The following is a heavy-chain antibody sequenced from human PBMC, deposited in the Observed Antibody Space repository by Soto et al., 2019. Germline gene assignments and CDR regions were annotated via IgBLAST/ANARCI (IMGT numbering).Heavy chain of an antibody. Sequence: SETLSLTCTVSGGSMSRYFWSWIRQPPGKGLEWIGSIYYSGTTNYNPSLKSRVTTSLDTSKNQFSLKVVSLTAADTAFYYCARGRGGTYDAFDIWGPGTLVTVSS. J-gene: IGHJ3*02. CDR3: ARGRGGTYDAFDI. V-gene: IGHV4-59*01. CDR2: IYYSGTT. D-gene: IGHD1-26*01. CDR1: GGSMSRYF.